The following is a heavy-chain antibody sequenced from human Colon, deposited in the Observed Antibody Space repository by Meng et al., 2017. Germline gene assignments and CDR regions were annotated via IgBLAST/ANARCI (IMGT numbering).Heavy chain of an antibody. J-gene: IGHJ5*02. CDR3: ARVQRFCTGGICSNWFDP. CDR1: GGAMSGYY. V-gene: IGHV4-4*07. CDR2: IYSSGRT. D-gene: IGHD2-15*01. Sequence: QVELEEWGQGRGKPSESLALTCTVSGGAMSGYYWNWIRQPAGKGLEWIGHIYSSGRTNYNPSLKSRVTISVDSSKNQFSLTLTSVTAADTAVYFCARVQRFCTGGICSNWFDPWGQGTLVTVSS.